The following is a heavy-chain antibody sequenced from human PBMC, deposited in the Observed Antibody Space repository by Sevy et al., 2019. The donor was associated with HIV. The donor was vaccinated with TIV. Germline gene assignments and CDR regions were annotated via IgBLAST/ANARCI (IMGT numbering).Heavy chain of an antibody. D-gene: IGHD3-22*01. Sequence: GGSLRLSCAASGFTFSSYSMNWVRQAPGKGLEWVSYISSSSSTIYYADSVKGRFTITRDNAKNSLYLQMNSLRDEDTAVYYWARGTYYYDSGGYNWFDPWGQGTLVTVSS. J-gene: IGHJ5*02. V-gene: IGHV3-48*02. CDR1: GFTFSSYS. CDR3: ARGTYYYDSGGYNWFDP. CDR2: ISSSSSTI.